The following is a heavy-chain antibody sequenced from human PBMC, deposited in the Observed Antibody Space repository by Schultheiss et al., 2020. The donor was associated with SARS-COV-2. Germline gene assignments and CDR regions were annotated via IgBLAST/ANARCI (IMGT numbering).Heavy chain of an antibody. Sequence: GESLKISCEVSNVSVSDSYMTWVRQAPGKGLEWVSVIYSGGSTYYADSVKGRFTISRDSSKNTVSLHMSSLRSDDTAIYYCARHGGTSYSYFGMDVWGRGTTVTVSS. J-gene: IGHJ6*02. CDR2: IYSGGST. CDR3: ARHGGTSYSYFGMDV. V-gene: IGHV3-66*02. CDR1: NVSVSDSY. D-gene: IGHD1-26*01.